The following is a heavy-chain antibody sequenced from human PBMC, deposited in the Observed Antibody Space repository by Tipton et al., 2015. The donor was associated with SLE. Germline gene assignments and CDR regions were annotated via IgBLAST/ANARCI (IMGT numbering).Heavy chain of an antibody. CDR1: GGSISSSSYY. V-gene: IGHV4-39*01. Sequence: TLSLTCTVSGGSISSSSYYWGWIRQPPGKGLEWIGSIYYSGSTYYNPSLKSRVTISVDTSKNQFSLKLNSVTAADTAVYYCARAGGGDSGWYGYWGQGTLVTVSS. CDR2: IYYSGST. D-gene: IGHD6-19*01. CDR3: ARAGGGDSGWYGY. J-gene: IGHJ4*02.